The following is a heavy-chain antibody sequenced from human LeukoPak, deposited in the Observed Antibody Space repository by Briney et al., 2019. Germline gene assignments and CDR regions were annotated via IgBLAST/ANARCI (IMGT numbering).Heavy chain of an antibody. CDR3: AGGIFKTGPRAFDI. D-gene: IGHD1-1*01. CDR2: LWYDGNNK. V-gene: IGHV3-33*01. Sequence: PGGSLRLSCAASGFTFSSYGMHWVRQAPGKGLEWVAVLWYDGNNKNYADFVKGRFTISRDSSKNTLYLQMNSLTAEDTTVYYCAGGIFKTGPRAFDIWGQGTMVTVSS. J-gene: IGHJ3*02. CDR1: GFTFSSYG.